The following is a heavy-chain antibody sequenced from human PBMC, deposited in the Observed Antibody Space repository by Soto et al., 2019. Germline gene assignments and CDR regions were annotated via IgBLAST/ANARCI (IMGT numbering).Heavy chain of an antibody. D-gene: IGHD3-3*01. CDR2: IYYSGST. CDR1: GGSISSYY. CDR3: ARDVGPNYDFWSGYEKPYYYYYMDV. Sequence: SETLSLTCTVSGGSISSYYWSWIRQPPGKGLEWIGYIYYSGSTNYNPSLKSRVTISVDTSKNQFSLKLSSVTAADTAVYYCARDVGPNYDFWSGYEKPYYYYYMDVWGKGTTVTVSS. J-gene: IGHJ6*03. V-gene: IGHV4-59*01.